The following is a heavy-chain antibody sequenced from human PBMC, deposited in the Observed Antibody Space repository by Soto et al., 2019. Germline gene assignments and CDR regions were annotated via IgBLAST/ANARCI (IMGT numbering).Heavy chain of an antibody. CDR2: IKSKTDGGTT. J-gene: IGHJ6*02. Sequence: GGSLRLSCAASGFTFSNAWMNWVRQAPGKGLEWVGRIKSKTDGGTTDYAAPVKGRFTISKDDSKNTLYLQMNSLKAEDTAVYYCTTDYVGATRWYGMDVWGQGTTVTVSS. CDR1: GFTFSNAW. D-gene: IGHD1-26*01. V-gene: IGHV3-15*07. CDR3: TTDYVGATRWYGMDV.